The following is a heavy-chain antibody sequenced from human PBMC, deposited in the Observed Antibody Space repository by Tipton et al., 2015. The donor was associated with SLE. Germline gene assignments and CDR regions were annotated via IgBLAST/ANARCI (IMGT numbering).Heavy chain of an antibody. CDR1: GGSISSYH. CDR2: IYYSGST. CDR3: ARGLNDYVWXXXFXX. J-gene: IGHJ4*01. Sequence: TLSLTCSVSGGSISSYHWSXXXQPPXKXLEWIGYIYYSGSTNYNSSLKSRVTISVDTSKNQFSLNLSSXXAXDTAVYYCARGLNDYVWXXXFXXWGXATLVTVSS. V-gene: IGHV4-59*01. D-gene: IGHD3-16*01.